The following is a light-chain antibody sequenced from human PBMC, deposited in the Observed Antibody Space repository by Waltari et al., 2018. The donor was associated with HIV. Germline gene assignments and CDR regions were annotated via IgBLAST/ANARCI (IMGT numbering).Light chain of an antibody. J-gene: IGKJ1*01. V-gene: IGKV1-NL1*01. CDR1: QGISDS. CDR3: QQYHNIPWT. CDR2: AAS. Sequence: DIQMTQSPSSLSASVRDRVTITCRASQGISDSLAWYQQKPGKAPKVLLYAASRLQSGVPPRFSGGGSGTDYTLTITSLQPEDSATYYCQQYHNIPWTFGRGTKVEIK.